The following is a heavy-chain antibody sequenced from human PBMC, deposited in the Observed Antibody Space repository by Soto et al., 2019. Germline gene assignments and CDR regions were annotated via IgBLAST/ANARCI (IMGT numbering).Heavy chain of an antibody. V-gene: IGHV3-21*01. CDR2: ITSGSSYI. J-gene: IGHJ3*02. CDR3: ADGRYSTGWYGPGAFDI. D-gene: IGHD6-19*01. Sequence: EVQLVESGGGLVKPGGSLRLSCAASGFTFSSSSMNWVRQAAGEGLEWVSSITSGSSYIYYADSVKGRFTISRHNTKNSLYLQMNSPRAEETAIYYCADGRYSTGWYGPGAFDIWGQGTMVTVSS. CDR1: GFTFSSSS.